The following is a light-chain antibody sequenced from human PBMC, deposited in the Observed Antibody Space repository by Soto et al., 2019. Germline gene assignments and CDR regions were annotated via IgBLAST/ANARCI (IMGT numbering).Light chain of an antibody. CDR3: QQFHSFSRT. CDR1: QSISSW. V-gene: IGKV1-5*01. CDR2: DAS. Sequence: DIQMTQSPATLSASVGDRVTITCRASQSISSWLAWYQQKPGKAPNLLIYDASTLESGVPSRFSGSGSGTEFTLTISSLQPEDFATYYCQQFHSFSRTFGQGTKV. J-gene: IGKJ1*01.